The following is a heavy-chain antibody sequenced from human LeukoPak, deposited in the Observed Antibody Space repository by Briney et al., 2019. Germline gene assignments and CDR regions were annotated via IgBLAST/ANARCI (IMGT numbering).Heavy chain of an antibody. D-gene: IGHD6-6*01. J-gene: IGHJ4*02. CDR1: GGTFSSYA. V-gene: IGHV1-69*06. CDR3: ARGSSSSGGVFDY. CDR2: IIPIFGTA. Sequence: ASVKVSCKASGGTFSSYAISWVRQAPGQGLEWMGGIIPIFGTANYAQKFQGRVTITADKSTSTAYMELSSLRSEDMAVYYCARGSSSSGGVFDYWGQGTLVTVSS.